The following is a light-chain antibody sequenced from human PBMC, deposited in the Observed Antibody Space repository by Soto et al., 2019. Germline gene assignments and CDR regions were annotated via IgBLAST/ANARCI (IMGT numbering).Light chain of an antibody. Sequence: QSALTQPASVSGSPGQSIAISCSGTRSDIGGYNHVSWYQQHPGKAPKLMIYEVSDRSSGVSDRFSGSKSGNSASLTISGLQAEDEADYYCSSYTSNNNWVFGGGTKLTVL. J-gene: IGLJ3*02. CDR3: SSYTSNNNWV. V-gene: IGLV2-14*01. CDR1: RSDIGGYNH. CDR2: EVS.